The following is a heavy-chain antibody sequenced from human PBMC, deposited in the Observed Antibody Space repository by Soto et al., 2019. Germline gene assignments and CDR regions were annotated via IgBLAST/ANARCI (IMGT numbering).Heavy chain of an antibody. CDR2: IIPIFDTA. V-gene: IGHV1-69*18. D-gene: IGHD3-22*01. CDR3: VGYYYNTRGYYYDY. J-gene: IGHJ4*02. CDR1: GGTFSSFA. Sequence: QVQLVQSGAEVKKPGSSVKVSCKASGGTFSSFAISWVRQAPGQGLEWMARIIPIFDTANYAQKFQGRVTITAGESTSTAYMELSSLRSEDTAVYYCVGYYYNTRGYYYDYWGQGTLVTVSS.